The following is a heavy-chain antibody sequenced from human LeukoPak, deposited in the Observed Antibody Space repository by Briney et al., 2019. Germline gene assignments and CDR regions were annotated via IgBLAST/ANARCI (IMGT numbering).Heavy chain of an antibody. Sequence: PSETLSLTCTVSGGSISSGGYHWSWIRQHPGKGLEWIGYTYYSGSTYYNPSLKSRVTISVDTSKNQFSLKLSSVTAADTAVYYCARGRSSWFDPWGQGTLVTVSS. D-gene: IGHD3-10*01. CDR3: ARGRSSWFDP. CDR1: GGSISSGGYH. CDR2: TYYSGST. J-gene: IGHJ5*02. V-gene: IGHV4-31*03.